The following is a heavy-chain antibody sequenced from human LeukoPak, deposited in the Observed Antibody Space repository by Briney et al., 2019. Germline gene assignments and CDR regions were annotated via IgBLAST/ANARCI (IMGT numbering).Heavy chain of an antibody. V-gene: IGHV3-23*01. CDR1: GFTFSSYA. Sequence: PGGSLRLSCAASGFTFSSYAMSWVRRAPGKGLEWVSAISGSGGSTYYADSVKGQFTISRDNSKNTLYLQMNSLRAEDTAVYYCAKGPFYDILTGYWFDPWGQGTLVTVSS. J-gene: IGHJ5*02. CDR2: ISGSGGST. CDR3: AKGPFYDILTGYWFDP. D-gene: IGHD3-9*01.